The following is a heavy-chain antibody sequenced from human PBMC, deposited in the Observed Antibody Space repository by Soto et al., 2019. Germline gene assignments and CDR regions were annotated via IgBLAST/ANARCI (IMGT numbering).Heavy chain of an antibody. CDR1: GGSISSYY. V-gene: IGHV4-59*08. Sequence: QVQLQESAPELVQPSKTLSPTCTASGGSISSYYWCWLRQPPGKGLQNIGYIYYSASTNYNPALRSRVTISVDTSSNQFSLRLNSVTAADTAVYYCASGWWEREGYVMDVWGQGTTVTVSS. D-gene: IGHD1-26*01. CDR3: ASGWWEREGYVMDV. CDR2: IYYSAST. J-gene: IGHJ6*02.